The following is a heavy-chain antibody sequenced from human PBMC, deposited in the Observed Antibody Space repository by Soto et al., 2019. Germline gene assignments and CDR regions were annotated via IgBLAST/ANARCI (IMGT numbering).Heavy chain of an antibody. CDR1: GGSTSSGGYS. D-gene: IGHD2-15*01. CDR2: IYHSGST. CDR3: ARGQVVAAQH. J-gene: IGHJ4*02. Sequence: SETLSLTCAVSGGSTSSGGYSWSWIRQPPGKGLEWIGYIYHSGSTYYNPSLKSRVTISVDRSKNQFSLKLSSVTAADTAVYYCARGQVVAAQHWGQGTLVTVS. V-gene: IGHV4-30-2*01.